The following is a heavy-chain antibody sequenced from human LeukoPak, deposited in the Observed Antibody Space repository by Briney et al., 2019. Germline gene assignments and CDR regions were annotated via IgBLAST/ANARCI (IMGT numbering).Heavy chain of an antibody. J-gene: IGHJ6*02. CDR1: GFTFSSNY. CDR3: ASVYSSSLNYYYYYGMDV. V-gene: IGHV3-53*01. D-gene: IGHD6-6*01. Sequence: GGSLRLSCAASGFTFSSNYMSWVRQAPGKGLEWVSVIYSGGSTYYADSVKGRFTISRDNSKNTLYLQMNSLRAEDTAVYYCASVYSSSLNYYYYYGMDVWGQGTTVTVSS. CDR2: IYSGGST.